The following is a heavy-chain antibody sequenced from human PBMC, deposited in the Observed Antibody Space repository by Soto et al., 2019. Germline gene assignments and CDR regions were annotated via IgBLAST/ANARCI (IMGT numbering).Heavy chain of an antibody. CDR1: GGSISSYY. J-gene: IGHJ4*02. Sequence: SETLSLTCTVSGGSISSYYWSWIRQPPGKGLEWIGYIYYSGSTNYNPSLKSRVTISVDTSKNQFSLKLSSVTAADTAVYYCARAQDYYDSSGTIDYWGQGTLVTVSS. CDR2: IYYSGST. D-gene: IGHD3-22*01. V-gene: IGHV4-59*01. CDR3: ARAQDYYDSSGTIDY.